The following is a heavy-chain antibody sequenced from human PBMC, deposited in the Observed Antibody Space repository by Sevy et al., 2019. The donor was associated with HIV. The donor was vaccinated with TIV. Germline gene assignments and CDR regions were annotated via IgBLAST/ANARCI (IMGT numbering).Heavy chain of an antibody. Sequence: GGSLRLSCAASGFTFTNYWMHWVRQAPGKGLVWVSRVDNDGSGTNYADSVKGRFTMSRDNAKNTVYLQMNSLRAEDTAVYYCTRDMYGIDYWGQGTLVTVSS. CDR2: VDNDGSGT. CDR1: GFTFTNYW. CDR3: TRDMYGIDY. D-gene: IGHD2-8*01. V-gene: IGHV3-74*01. J-gene: IGHJ4*02.